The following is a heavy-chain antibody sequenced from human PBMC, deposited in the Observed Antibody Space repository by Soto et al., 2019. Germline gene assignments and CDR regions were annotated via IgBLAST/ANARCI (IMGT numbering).Heavy chain of an antibody. CDR1: GGSISSSSYY. D-gene: IGHD6-6*01. CDR3: ARHRAARPGWYFDL. V-gene: IGHV4-39*01. Sequence: QLQLQESGPGLVKPSETLSLTCTVSGGSISSSSYYWGWIRQPPGKGLEWIGSIYYSGSTYYNPSLKSRVTISVDTSKNQFSLKLSSVTAADTAVYYCARHRAARPGWYFDLWGRGTLVTVSS. J-gene: IGHJ2*01. CDR2: IYYSGST.